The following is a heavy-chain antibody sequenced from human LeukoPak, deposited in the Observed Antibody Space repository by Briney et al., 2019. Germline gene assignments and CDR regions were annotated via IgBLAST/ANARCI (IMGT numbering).Heavy chain of an antibody. CDR2: INHSGST. D-gene: IGHD2-2*01. J-gene: IGHJ6*02. Sequence: PETLSLTCAVYGGSFSVYYWSWISQPPGEGLEWIGEINHSGSTNYNPSLKSRVTISVDTSKNQSSLNLSSVTAADKAVYYCERCSIQYCSSNSCFDYYYGMDVWGQGTTVTVSS. CDR1: GGSFSVYY. V-gene: IGHV4-34*01. CDR3: ERCSIQYCSSNSCFDYYYGMDV.